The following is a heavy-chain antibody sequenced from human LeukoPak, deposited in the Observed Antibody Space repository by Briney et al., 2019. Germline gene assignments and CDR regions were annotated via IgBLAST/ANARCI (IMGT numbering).Heavy chain of an antibody. V-gene: IGHV3-33*03. CDR2: IWYDGSNK. CDR3: VGNYYDSSGLDY. D-gene: IGHD3-22*01. CDR1: GFTFSSYG. Sequence: PGRSLRLSCAASGFTFSSYGMHWVRQAPGKGLEWVAVIWYDGSNKYYADSVKGRFTISRDNAKKSLYLQMNSLRAEDTAIYYCVGNYYDSSGLDYWGQGTLVTVSS. J-gene: IGHJ4*02.